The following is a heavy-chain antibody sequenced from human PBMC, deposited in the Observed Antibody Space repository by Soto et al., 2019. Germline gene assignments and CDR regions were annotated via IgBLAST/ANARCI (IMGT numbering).Heavy chain of an antibody. CDR1: GFSLSASGVG. V-gene: IGHV2-5*02. CDR3: AHKGGGDRILDY. CDR2: IYWDDAK. D-gene: IGHD3-16*01. Sequence: QITLKESGPTLVKPTQTLTLTCTFSGFSLSASGVGVGWIRQPPGKALEWLAIIYWDDAKHYSPSLKSSLTITKDPPKNQVVLKKTNMDPVDKATYYCAHKGGGDRILDYWGQGTLVTVSS. J-gene: IGHJ4*02.